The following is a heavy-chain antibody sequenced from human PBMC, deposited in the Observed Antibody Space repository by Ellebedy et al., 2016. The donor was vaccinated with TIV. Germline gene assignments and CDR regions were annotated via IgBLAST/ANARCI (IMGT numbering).Heavy chain of an antibody. CDR1: GFIFDNYG. V-gene: IGHV3-30*02. J-gene: IGHJ4*02. CDR3: AKVRRTIVVVTAIDY. CDR2: IRYDGTND. D-gene: IGHD2-21*02. Sequence: GESLKISCAASGFIFDNYGMHWVRQASGKGLEWVAFIRYDGTNDLYADSVKGRFTISRDNSKDTVYLQMNSLRVEDTALYYCAKVRRTIVVVTAIDYWGRGTLVTVSS.